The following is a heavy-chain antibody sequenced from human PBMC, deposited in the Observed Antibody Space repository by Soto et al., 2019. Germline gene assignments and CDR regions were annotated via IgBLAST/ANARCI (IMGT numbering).Heavy chain of an antibody. Sequence: GXSVKVSCKASGGTFSCYALRWVRQAPGQGLEWMGGIIPIFGTANYAQKFQGRVTITADESTSTAYMELSSLRSEDTAVYYCARDSPVLKVFSGSSYYYYGMDAWGQGTTVTVSS. J-gene: IGHJ6*02. CDR1: GGTFSCYA. CDR2: IIPIFGTA. CDR3: ARDSPVLKVFSGSSYYYYGMDA. V-gene: IGHV1-69*13. D-gene: IGHD2-8*01.